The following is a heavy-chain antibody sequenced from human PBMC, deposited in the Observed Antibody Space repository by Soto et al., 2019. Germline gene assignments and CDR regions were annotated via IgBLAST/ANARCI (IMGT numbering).Heavy chain of an antibody. CDR2: ISGSGGST. J-gene: IGHJ5*02. V-gene: IGHV3-23*01. Sequence: EVQLLESGGGLVQPGGSLRLSCEASGFTFSSYAMSWVRQAPGKGLEWVSAISGSGGSTYYADSVKGRFTISRDNSKTTQYLQMNSLRAEDTAVYYCAKDLHWNAFEPWGEGTLVTVSS. CDR1: GFTFSSYA. D-gene: IGHD1-1*01. CDR3: AKDLHWNAFEP.